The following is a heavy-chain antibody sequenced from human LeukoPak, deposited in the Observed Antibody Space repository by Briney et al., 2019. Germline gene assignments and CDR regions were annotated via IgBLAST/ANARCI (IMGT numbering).Heavy chain of an antibody. J-gene: IGHJ4*02. D-gene: IGHD5-18*01. Sequence: GESLKISCKGSGYSFTSYWIGWVRQMPGEGLEWMGIIYPGDSDTRYSPSFQGQATISADKSISTAYLQWSSLKASDTAMYYCARGQLSTAMDYYFDYWGQGTLVTVSS. CDR1: GYSFTSYW. V-gene: IGHV5-51*01. CDR3: ARGQLSTAMDYYFDY. CDR2: IYPGDSDT.